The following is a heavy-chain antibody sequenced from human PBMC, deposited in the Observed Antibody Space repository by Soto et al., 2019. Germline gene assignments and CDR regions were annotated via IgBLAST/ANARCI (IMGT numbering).Heavy chain of an antibody. Sequence: QVQLVESGGGVVQPGRSLRLSCAASRFTFSSYGIHWVRQAPGKGLEWVAVISYDGSNKYYADSVKGRFTISRDNSKNTLYLQMNSLRAEDTAVYYCAKDEVGYCSGGTCYARYYYYGMDVWGQGATVTVSS. V-gene: IGHV3-30*18. D-gene: IGHD2-15*01. CDR2: ISYDGSNK. CDR1: RFTFSSYG. J-gene: IGHJ6*02. CDR3: AKDEVGYCSGGTCYARYYYYGMDV.